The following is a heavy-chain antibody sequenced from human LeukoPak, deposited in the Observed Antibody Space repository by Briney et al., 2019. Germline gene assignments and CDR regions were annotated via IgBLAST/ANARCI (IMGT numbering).Heavy chain of an antibody. D-gene: IGHD3/OR15-3a*01. CDR2: IRSAVETT. CDR3: AKHFSTGLDCSLFDS. Sequence: TGGSLRLSCAASGFTMSHYGVSWVRQAPGKGLEWISGIRSAVETTHYADSVKGRFIISRDNSKNALSLQLNSLRPEDTALYYCAKHFSTGLDCSLFDSWGQGTLVTVSS. CDR1: GFTMSHYG. J-gene: IGHJ4*02. V-gene: IGHV3-23*01.